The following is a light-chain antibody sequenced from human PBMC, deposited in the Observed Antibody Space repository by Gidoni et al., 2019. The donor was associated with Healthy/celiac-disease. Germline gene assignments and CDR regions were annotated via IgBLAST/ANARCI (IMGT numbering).Light chain of an antibody. CDR1: SSNIGSNP. CDR3: AALDDSLNGLVV. V-gene: IGLV1-44*01. CDR2: SNH. J-gene: IGLJ2*01. Sequence: QSVLTQPPSASGTPGQRVTISCSGSSSNIGSNPVNGYQQLPGTAPQLLVYSNHQRPSGVPDPFSGSQSGTSASLAISVLQSEEEADYYCAALDDSLNGLVVFGGGTKLTVL.